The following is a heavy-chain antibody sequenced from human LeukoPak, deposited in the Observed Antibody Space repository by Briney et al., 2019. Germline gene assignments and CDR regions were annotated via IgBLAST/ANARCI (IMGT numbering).Heavy chain of an antibody. V-gene: IGHV3-7*01. CDR2: VKQDGSAK. J-gene: IGHJ4*02. CDR3: VRSLRSADF. Sequence: GGSLRLSCAASGFTFNNYWMNWVRQAPGKGLEWVANVKQDGSAKSYVDSVKGRFTISRDNAKNTLFLQMDSLRAEDTALYYCVRSLRSADFWGQGTLVTVSS. CDR1: GFTFNNYW.